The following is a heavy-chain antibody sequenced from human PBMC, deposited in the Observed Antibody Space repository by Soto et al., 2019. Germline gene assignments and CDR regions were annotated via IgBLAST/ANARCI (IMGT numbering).Heavy chain of an antibody. CDR3: ARTYCSGGSCYPGYFDY. CDR2: IFSNDEK. Sequence: QVTLKESVPVLVKPTETLTLTCTVSGFSLSNAIMGVSWIRQPPGKALEWLAHIFSNDEKSYSTSLKSRLTISKATSKSQVVLTMTNMDPVDTATYYCARTYCSGGSCYPGYFDYWGQGTLVTVSS. V-gene: IGHV2-26*01. CDR1: GFSLSNAIMG. D-gene: IGHD2-15*01. J-gene: IGHJ4*02.